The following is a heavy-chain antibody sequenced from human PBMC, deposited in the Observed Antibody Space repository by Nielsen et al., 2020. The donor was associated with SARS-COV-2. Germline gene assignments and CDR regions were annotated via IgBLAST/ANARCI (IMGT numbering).Heavy chain of an antibody. CDR1: GGSISSSSYY. D-gene: IGHD3-22*01. V-gene: IGHV4-61*01. CDR2: IYYSGST. Sequence: SETLSLTCTVSGGSISSSSYYWSWIRQPPGKGLEWIGYIYYSGSTNYNPSLKSRVTISVDTSKNQFSLKLSSVTAADTAVYYCARAYDGSAFDIWGQGTMVTVSS. J-gene: IGHJ3*02. CDR3: ARAYDGSAFDI.